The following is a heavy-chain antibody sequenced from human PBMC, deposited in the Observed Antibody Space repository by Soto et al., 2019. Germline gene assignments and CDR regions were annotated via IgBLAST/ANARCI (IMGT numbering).Heavy chain of an antibody. D-gene: IGHD6-13*01. CDR3: VKGSIAAAGTFDY. Sequence: LGGSLRLSCSASGFTFSSYAMHWVRQAPGKGLEYVSAISSNGGSTYYADSVKGRFTISRDNSKNTLYLQMSSLRAEDTAVYYCVKGSIAAAGTFDYWGQGTLVTVSS. J-gene: IGHJ4*02. CDR1: GFTFSSYA. CDR2: ISSNGGST. V-gene: IGHV3-64D*06.